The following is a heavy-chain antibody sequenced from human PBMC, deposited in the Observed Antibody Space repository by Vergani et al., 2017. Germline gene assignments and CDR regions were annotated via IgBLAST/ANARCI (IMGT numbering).Heavy chain of an antibody. J-gene: IGHJ5*02. CDR2: IYYSGST. D-gene: IGHD2-15*01. Sequence: QVQLPESGPGLVKPSETLSLTCTVSGGSISSYYWSWIRQPPGKGLEWIGYIYYSGSTNYNPSLKSRVTISVDTSKNQFSLKLSSVTAADTAVYYFAGSSPQYCSGGSCYTLSLKSWFDPGGRGTLVTVSS. CDR3: AGSSPQYCSGGSCYTLSLKSWFDP. CDR1: GGSISSYY. V-gene: IGHV4-59*01.